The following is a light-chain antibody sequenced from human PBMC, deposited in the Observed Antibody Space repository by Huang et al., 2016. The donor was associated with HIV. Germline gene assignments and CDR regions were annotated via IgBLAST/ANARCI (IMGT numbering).Light chain of an antibody. CDR3: QQYHNWPYS. J-gene: IGKJ2*03. V-gene: IGKV3-15*01. Sequence: EIVLTQSPATLSVSPGEGATLSCRANQSIATHFAWYHQRPGQAPRILIYEASTRASGLPGRFSCSGSGTEFTLTVSGLHSADFAIYYCQQYHNWPYSFGQGTKLEIK. CDR1: QSIATH. CDR2: EAS.